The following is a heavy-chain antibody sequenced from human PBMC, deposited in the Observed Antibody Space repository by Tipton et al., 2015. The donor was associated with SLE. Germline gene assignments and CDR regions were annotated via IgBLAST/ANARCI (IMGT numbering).Heavy chain of an antibody. Sequence: TLSLTCTVSGDSISSFYWSWIRRPPGKGLEWIGYIYYSGSTNYNPSLKSRVTISVDTSKNQFSLKLSSVTAADTAVYYCAREWQLWANAFDIWGQGTMVTVSS. CDR1: GDSISSFY. CDR3: AREWQLWANAFDI. V-gene: IGHV4-59*01. CDR2: IYYSGST. D-gene: IGHD6-6*01. J-gene: IGHJ3*02.